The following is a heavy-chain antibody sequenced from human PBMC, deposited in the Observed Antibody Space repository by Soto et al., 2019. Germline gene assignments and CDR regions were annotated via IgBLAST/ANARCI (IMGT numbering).Heavy chain of an antibody. J-gene: IGHJ6*02. CDR2: IKQDGSEK. CDR3: ARDPNILANRRDVYYYYGIDV. CDR1: GFTFSSYW. V-gene: IGHV3-7*01. D-gene: IGHD5-12*01. Sequence: EVQLVESGGGLVQPGGSLRLSCAASGFTFSSYWMSWVRQAPGKGLEWVANIKQDGSEKYYVDSVKGRFTISRDNAXHXLXLXXNSLRAEATAVYYCARDPNILANRRDVYYYYGIDVWGQGTTVTVSS.